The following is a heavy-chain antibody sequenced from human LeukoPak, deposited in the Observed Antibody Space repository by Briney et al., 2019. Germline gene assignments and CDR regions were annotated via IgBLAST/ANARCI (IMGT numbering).Heavy chain of an antibody. D-gene: IGHD3-3*01. CDR1: GFTFSNYW. CDR2: IKEDGSEK. V-gene: IGHV3-7*01. CDR3: ARAMYYDFWSGYYRHDAFDI. Sequence: GGSLRLSCAASGFTFSNYWMNWVRQAPGKGLEWVANIKEDGSEKYYVDSVKGRFTISRDNAKSSLYLQMNSLRAEDTAVYYCARAMYYDFWSGYYRHDAFDIWGQGTMVTVSS. J-gene: IGHJ3*02.